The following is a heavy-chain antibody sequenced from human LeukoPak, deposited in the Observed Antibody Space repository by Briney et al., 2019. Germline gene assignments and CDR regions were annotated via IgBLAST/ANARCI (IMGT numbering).Heavy chain of an antibody. CDR2: ISWNSGSI. CDR1: GFTFDDYA. D-gene: IGHD1-1*01. Sequence: GGSLRLSCAASGFTFDDYAMHWVRQAPGKGLEWVSGISWNSGSIGYADSVKGRFTISRDNAKNSLYLQMNSLRAEDTALYYCAKDSPHKSLDHWGQGTLATVSS. J-gene: IGHJ4*02. V-gene: IGHV3-9*01. CDR3: AKDSPHKSLDH.